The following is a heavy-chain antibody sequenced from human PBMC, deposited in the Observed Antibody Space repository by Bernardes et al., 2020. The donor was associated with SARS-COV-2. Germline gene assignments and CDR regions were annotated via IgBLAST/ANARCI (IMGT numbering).Heavy chain of an antibody. J-gene: IGHJ6*02. CDR3: AKDGFPYSSLGLGMDV. CDR2: ISGSGGST. Sequence: GGSLRLSCAASGFTFSSYAMSWVRQAPGKGLEWVSAISGSGGSTYYADSVKGRFTISRDNSKNTLYLQMNSLRAEDTAVYYCAKDGFPYSSLGLGMDVWGQGTTVTVSS. D-gene: IGHD6-13*01. CDR1: GFTFSSYA. V-gene: IGHV3-23*01.